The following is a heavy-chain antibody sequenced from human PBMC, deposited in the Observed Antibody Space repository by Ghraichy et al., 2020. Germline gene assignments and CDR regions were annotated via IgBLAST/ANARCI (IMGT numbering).Heavy chain of an antibody. CDR1: GFTFSSYE. Sequence: GSLRLSCAASGFTFSSYEMNWVRQAPGKGLEWVSYISSSGSTIYYADSVKGRFTISRDNAKNSLYLQMNSLRAEDTAVYYCASDCSSTSCSGLYYYGMDVWGQGTTVTVSS. CDR2: ISSSGSTI. CDR3: ASDCSSTSCSGLYYYGMDV. J-gene: IGHJ6*02. V-gene: IGHV3-48*03. D-gene: IGHD2-2*01.